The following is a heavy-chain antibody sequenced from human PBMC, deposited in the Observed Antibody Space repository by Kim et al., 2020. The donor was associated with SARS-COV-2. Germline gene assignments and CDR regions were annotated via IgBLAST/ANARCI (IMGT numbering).Heavy chain of an antibody. D-gene: IGHD6-6*01. Sequence: GGSLRLSCAASGFSFSTYWMRWVRQAPGKGLEWVASIKQAGSEKYYVDSVKGRFTISRDDSKNSLFLQVSSLRAEDTAVYYCARLPNSIAFDYWGQGTPVTVSS. V-gene: IGHV3-7*03. J-gene: IGHJ4*02. CDR2: IKQAGSEK. CDR3: ARLPNSIAFDY. CDR1: GFSFSTYW.